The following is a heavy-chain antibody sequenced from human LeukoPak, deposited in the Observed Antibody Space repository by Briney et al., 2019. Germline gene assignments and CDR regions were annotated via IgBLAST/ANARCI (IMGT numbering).Heavy chain of an antibody. CDR1: GFIFSGFW. D-gene: IGHD3-16*01. Sequence: GGSLRLSCAASGFIFSGFWMNWVRQGPGKGLEWVAGIDSDGSTANYADSVKGRFTISRDNAKNSLYLQMNSLRAEDTAVYYCAGGGASWGQGTLVTVSS. J-gene: IGHJ5*02. CDR3: AGGGAS. CDR2: IDSDGSTA. V-gene: IGHV3-74*01.